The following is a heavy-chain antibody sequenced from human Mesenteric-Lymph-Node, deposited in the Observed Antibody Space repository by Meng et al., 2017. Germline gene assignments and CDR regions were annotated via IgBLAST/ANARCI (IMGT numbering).Heavy chain of an antibody. CDR2: ISAYNGNT. CDR3: SRGYSSSWYDYYYDCIDV. D-gene: IGHD6-13*01. Sequence: ASVKVSCKASGYTFTTYGLSCVRQAPGQGLEWMGWISAYNGNTNYAQKLQGRVTMTTDTSTSTAYMVLRSLRSDDTAVYYCSRGYSSSWYDYYYDCIDVWGQGTTVTVSS. CDR1: GYTFTTYG. J-gene: IGHJ6*02. V-gene: IGHV1-18*04.